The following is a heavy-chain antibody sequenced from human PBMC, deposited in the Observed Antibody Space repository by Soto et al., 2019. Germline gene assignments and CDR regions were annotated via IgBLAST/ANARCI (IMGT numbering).Heavy chain of an antibody. CDR2: ISGSGGST. J-gene: IGHJ3*02. Sequence: EVQLLESGGGLVQPGGSLRLSCAASGFTFSSYAMSWVRQAPGKGLEWVSAISGSGGSTYYADSVKGRFTISRDNSKNTLYLQMNSLRAEDTAVYYCAKGQFSGMITFGGVIVIGAFDIWGQGTMVTVSS. CDR1: GFTFSSYA. CDR3: AKGQFSGMITFGGVIVIGAFDI. D-gene: IGHD3-16*02. V-gene: IGHV3-23*01.